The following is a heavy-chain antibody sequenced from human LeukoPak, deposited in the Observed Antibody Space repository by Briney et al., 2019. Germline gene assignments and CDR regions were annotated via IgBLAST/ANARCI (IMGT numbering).Heavy chain of an antibody. Sequence: AGGSLRLSCAASGFTFRSYAMTWVRQAPGKGLEWVSTINYGGTFYAESVKGRFTISRDNSKNTLYLQINSLRAEDTAVYYCSKDHTGGDYRVRSGGYWGQGALVTVTS. CDR1: GFTFRSYA. D-gene: IGHD3-10*01. V-gene: IGHV3-23*01. CDR3: SKDHTGGDYRVRSGGY. CDR2: INYGGT. J-gene: IGHJ4*02.